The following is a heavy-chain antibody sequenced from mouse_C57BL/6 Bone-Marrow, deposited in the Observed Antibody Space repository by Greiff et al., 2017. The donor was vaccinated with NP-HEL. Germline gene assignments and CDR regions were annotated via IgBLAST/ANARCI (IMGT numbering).Heavy chain of an antibody. V-gene: IGHV14-4*01. D-gene: IGHD1-1*01. Sequence: VQLQQSGAELVRPGASVKLSCTASGFNIKDDYMHWVKQRPEQGLEWIGWIDPENGDTEYASKFQGKATITADTSSNTAYLQLSSLTSEDTAVYYCTSSYYGRSLAWFAYWGQGTLVTVSA. CDR3: TSSYYGRSLAWFAY. CDR1: GFNIKDDY. CDR2: IDPENGDT. J-gene: IGHJ3*01.